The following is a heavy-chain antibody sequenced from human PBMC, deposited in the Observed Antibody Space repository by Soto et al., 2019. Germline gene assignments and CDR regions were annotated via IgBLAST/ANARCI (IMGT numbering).Heavy chain of an antibody. V-gene: IGHV3-15*01. CDR2: IKSKTNGGAT. CDR3: ATDYCSGGSCYSGYYFMDI. CDR1: GFTFSNAW. J-gene: IGHJ6*03. D-gene: IGHD2-15*01. Sequence: PGGYLRLSCAASGFTFSNAWMTWVRQAPGKALEWVGRIKSKTNGGATDCAAPVKGRFIISRDDSKNTLYLQMNSLKTEDTAIYYCATDYCSGGSCYSGYYFMDIWGKGTTVTVSS.